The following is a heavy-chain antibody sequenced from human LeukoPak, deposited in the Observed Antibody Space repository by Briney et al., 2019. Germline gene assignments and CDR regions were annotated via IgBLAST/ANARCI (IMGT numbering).Heavy chain of an antibody. CDR2: IHYSGSS. J-gene: IGHJ4*02. V-gene: IGHV4-39*01. CDR3: ARQSVSSGWLTY. CDR1: RGSISSSSYH. D-gene: IGHD6-19*01. Sequence: PSETLSLTCTVSRGSISSSSYHWGWIRQPPGTGLEWIGSIHYSGSSYYNPSLKSRVTISVDTSKNQFSLKLSSVTAADTAVYYCARQSVSSGWLTYWGQGTLVTVSS.